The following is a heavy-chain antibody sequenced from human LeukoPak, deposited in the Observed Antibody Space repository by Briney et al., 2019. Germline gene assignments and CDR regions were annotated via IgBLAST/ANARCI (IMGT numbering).Heavy chain of an antibody. Sequence: GGSLRLSCSAPGFPFISYSMNWVRQAPGKGLEWRSYMSSSSSTIYYAASVKGRFTISRDNAKNSLYLQMNSLGDEDTAVYYCAKSWGYTRPYYNYMDVWGKGTTVTVSS. CDR3: AKSWGYTRPYYNYMDV. V-gene: IGHV3-48*02. CDR2: MSSSSSTI. D-gene: IGHD3-16*02. CDR1: GFPFISYS. J-gene: IGHJ6*03.